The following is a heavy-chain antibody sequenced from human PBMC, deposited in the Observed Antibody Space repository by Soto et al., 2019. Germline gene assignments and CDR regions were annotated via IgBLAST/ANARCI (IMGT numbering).Heavy chain of an antibody. Sequence: GASVKVSCKASGYTFTSYAMHWVRQAPGQRLEWMGWINAGNGNTKYSQKFQGRVTITRDTSASTAYMELSSLRSEDTAVYYCARAADYNWNYVPLYYFDYWGQGTLVTVSS. D-gene: IGHD1-7*01. CDR3: ARAADYNWNYVPLYYFDY. CDR1: GYTFTSYA. V-gene: IGHV1-3*01. CDR2: INAGNGNT. J-gene: IGHJ4*02.